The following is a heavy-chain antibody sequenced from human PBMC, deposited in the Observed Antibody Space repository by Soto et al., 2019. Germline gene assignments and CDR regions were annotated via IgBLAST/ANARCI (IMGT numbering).Heavy chain of an antibody. J-gene: IGHJ5*02. CDR1: GYSISSGYY. CDR2: IYHSGST. D-gene: IGHD3-3*01. CDR3: ARGQAGITIFGVVISGNWFDP. V-gene: IGHV4-38-2*01. Sequence: LSLTCAVSGYSISSGYYWGWIRQPPGKGLEWIGSIYHSGSTYYNPSLKSRVTISVDTSKNQFSLKLSSVTAADTAVYYCARGQAGITIFGVVISGNWFDPWGQGTLVTVS.